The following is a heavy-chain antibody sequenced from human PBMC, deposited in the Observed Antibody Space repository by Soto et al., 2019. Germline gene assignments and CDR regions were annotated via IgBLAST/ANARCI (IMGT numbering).Heavy chain of an antibody. CDR3: GRVPRGGRVGGFIITVGFDP. CDR2: IYYSGST. Sequence: SETLSLTCTVSGGSISSGGYYWGWIRQHPGKGLEWIGYIYYSGSTYYNPSLKSRVTISVDTSKNQFSLKLSSVTAADTAVYYFGRVPRGGRVGGFIITVGFDPGGKGTRVTVPS. CDR1: GGSISSGGYY. D-gene: IGHD3-10*01. V-gene: IGHV4-31*03. J-gene: IGHJ5*02.